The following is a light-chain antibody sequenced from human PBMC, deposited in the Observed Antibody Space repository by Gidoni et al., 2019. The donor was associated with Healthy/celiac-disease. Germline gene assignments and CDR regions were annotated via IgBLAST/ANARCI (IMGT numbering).Light chain of an antibody. CDR2: GAS. Sequence: EIVLTQSPGTLSLSPGERATLSCRASQSVSSSYLAWYQQKPGQAPRLLIYGASSRATGIPDRFSCSGSGTDFTLTISRLEPEDFAVYYCQQYGSSPGHTFGQGTKLEIK. V-gene: IGKV3-20*01. CDR3: QQYGSSPGHT. CDR1: QSVSSSY. J-gene: IGKJ2*01.